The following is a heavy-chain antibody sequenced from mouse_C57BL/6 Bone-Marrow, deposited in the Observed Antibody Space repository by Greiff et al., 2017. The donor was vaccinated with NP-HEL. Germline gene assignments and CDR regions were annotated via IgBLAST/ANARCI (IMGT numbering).Heavy chain of an antibody. CDR3: TTYSSFDY. J-gene: IGHJ2*01. CDR1: GFNIKDAY. D-gene: IGHD2-12*01. Sequence: VQLQQSGAELVRPGASVKLSCTASGFNIKDAYMHWVKQRPEQGLEWIGWIDPENGDTEYASKFQGKATITADTSSNTAYLQLSSLTSEDTAVYYCTTYSSFDYWGQGTTLTVSS. CDR2: IDPENGDT. V-gene: IGHV14-4*01.